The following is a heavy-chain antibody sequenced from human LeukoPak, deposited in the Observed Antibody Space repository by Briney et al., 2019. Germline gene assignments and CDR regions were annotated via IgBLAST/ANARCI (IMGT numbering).Heavy chain of an antibody. CDR1: GFTFSSYA. J-gene: IGHJ4*02. Sequence: GGSLRLSCAASGFTFSSYAMSWVRQAPGKGLEWVSAISGSGGSTYYADSVKGRFTISRDNSKNTLYLQMNSLRAEDTAVYYGAKASNYGSGSYYPRGVDYWGQGTLVTVSS. D-gene: IGHD3-10*01. CDR3: AKASNYGSGSYYPRGVDY. V-gene: IGHV3-23*01. CDR2: ISGSGGST.